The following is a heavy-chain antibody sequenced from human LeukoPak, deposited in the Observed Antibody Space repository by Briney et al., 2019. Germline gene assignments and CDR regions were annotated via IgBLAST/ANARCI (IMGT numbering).Heavy chain of an antibody. Sequence: GGSLRLSCAASGFTFSTYNMNWVRQPPGKELEWVAYITLSSTAIYYADSVRGRFTISRDNAKNSLYLQMNSLRAEDTAVYYCAREPLEALAGTSEYWGQGTLVTVSS. J-gene: IGHJ4*02. CDR2: ITLSSTAI. V-gene: IGHV3-48*01. CDR1: GFTFSTYN. CDR3: AREPLEALAGTSEY. D-gene: IGHD6-19*01.